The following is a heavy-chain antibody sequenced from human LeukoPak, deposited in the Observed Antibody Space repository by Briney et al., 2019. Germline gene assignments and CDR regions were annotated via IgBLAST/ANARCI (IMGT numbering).Heavy chain of an antibody. CDR2: INTNSGGT. Sequence: SVKVSCKAYGYTFTGNYMHWVRPAPEQGLERMGWINTNSGGTNYTQKFQGRVTMTRDTSISTAYMELSRLRSDDTAVYYCARDRSYYYDSSALDYWGQGTLVTVSS. CDR3: ARDRSYYYDSSALDY. CDR1: GYTFTGNY. J-gene: IGHJ4*02. D-gene: IGHD3-22*01. V-gene: IGHV1-2*02.